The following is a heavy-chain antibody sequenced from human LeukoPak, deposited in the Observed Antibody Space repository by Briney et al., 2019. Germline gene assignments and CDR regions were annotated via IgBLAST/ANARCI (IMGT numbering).Heavy chain of an antibody. V-gene: IGHV3-7*05. J-gene: IGHJ4*02. CDR3: ARDSRGYPY. CDR1: GLTLSNYW. CDR2: INQDGSEK. Sequence: GGSLRLSCAASGLTLSNYWMTWVRQAPGKGLEWVANINQDGSEKNSVDSVKGRFTISRDNAKNSLYLEMNSLRAEDMGVYYCARDSRGYPYWGQGTLVTVSS. D-gene: IGHD3-22*01.